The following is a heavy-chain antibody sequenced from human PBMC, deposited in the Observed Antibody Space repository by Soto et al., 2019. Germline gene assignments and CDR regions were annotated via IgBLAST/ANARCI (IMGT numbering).Heavy chain of an antibody. CDR1: GFTVRAFW. CDR2: ISSGSSDT. V-gene: IGHV3-21*01. Sequence: GECLRISCPASGFTVRAFWMNWVRQVPGKGLEWVASISSGSSDTWYADSVKGRFIISRDNAQNSLFLQMNTLRPEDTAMYYCARVAYWGPGTQVTVSS. CDR3: ARVAY. J-gene: IGHJ4*02.